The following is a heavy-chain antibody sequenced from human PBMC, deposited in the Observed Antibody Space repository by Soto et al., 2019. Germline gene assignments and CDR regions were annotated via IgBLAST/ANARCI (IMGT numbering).Heavy chain of an antibody. J-gene: IGHJ4*02. CDR3: ARVDTLYAEVDH. Sequence: EVQLVESGGDLVQPGGSLRLSCAVSGFSVSGVYMTWVHQVPGKGLEWISLLYTDNTAYYADSVKGRFTISKDSSKDTLFLQMNGLRAEDTAVYYCARVDTLYAEVDHWGQGTLVTVSS. CDR2: LYTDNTA. V-gene: IGHV3-66*01. D-gene: IGHD3-16*01. CDR1: GFSVSGVY.